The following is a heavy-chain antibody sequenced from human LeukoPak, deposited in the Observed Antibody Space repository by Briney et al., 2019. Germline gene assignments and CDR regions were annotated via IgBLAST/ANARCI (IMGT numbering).Heavy chain of an antibody. Sequence: GRSLRLSCAASGFTFSSYGMHWVRQAPGKGLEWVAFIRYDGSNKYYADSVKGRFTISRDNSKNTLYLQMNSLRAEDTAVYYCAKGYCSSTSCPYYYYMDVWGKGTTVTVSS. CDR2: IRYDGSNK. CDR1: GFTFSSYG. CDR3: AKGYCSSTSCPYYYYMDV. D-gene: IGHD2-2*01. J-gene: IGHJ6*03. V-gene: IGHV3-30*02.